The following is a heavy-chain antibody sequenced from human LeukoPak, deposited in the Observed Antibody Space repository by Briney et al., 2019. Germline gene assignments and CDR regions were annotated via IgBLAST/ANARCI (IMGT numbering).Heavy chain of an antibody. CDR2: IYSSGST. Sequence: PSETLSLTCTVSGGSISNYYWSWIRQPAGKGLEWIGRIYSSGSTNYNPSLQSRVTMPVDTSKNHFSLKLSSVTAADTAVYYCARGSSGWYSIDYWGQGTLVTVSS. V-gene: IGHV4-4*07. J-gene: IGHJ4*02. CDR3: ARGSSGWYSIDY. D-gene: IGHD6-19*01. CDR1: GGSISNYY.